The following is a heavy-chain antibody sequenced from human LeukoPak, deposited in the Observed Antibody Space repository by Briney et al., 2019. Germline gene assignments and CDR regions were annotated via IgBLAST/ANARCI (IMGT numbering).Heavy chain of an antibody. J-gene: IGHJ5*02. D-gene: IGHD6-19*01. V-gene: IGHV3-30*02. Sequence: GGSLRLSCAASGFTFSSYGMHWVRQAPGKGLEWVAFIRYDGSNKYYADSVKGRFTISRDNSKNTLYLQMNSLRAEDTAVYYCAKERSGIAVAGNNWFDPWGQGTLVTASS. CDR2: IRYDGSNK. CDR3: AKERSGIAVAGNNWFDP. CDR1: GFTFSSYG.